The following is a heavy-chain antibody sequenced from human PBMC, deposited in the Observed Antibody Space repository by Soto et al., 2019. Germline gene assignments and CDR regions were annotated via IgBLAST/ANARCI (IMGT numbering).Heavy chain of an antibody. D-gene: IGHD4-17*01. V-gene: IGHV5-51*01. Sequence: PGESLKISCQGSGYRFTSYWIGWVRQMPGKGLEWMGIIYPGDSDTRYSPSFQGQVTISADKSISNAYLQWSSLKASDTAMYYCARPPTTGGTAEALEIWGQGTTVTVSS. J-gene: IGHJ3*02. CDR3: ARPPTTGGTAEALEI. CDR1: GYRFTSYW. CDR2: IYPGDSDT.